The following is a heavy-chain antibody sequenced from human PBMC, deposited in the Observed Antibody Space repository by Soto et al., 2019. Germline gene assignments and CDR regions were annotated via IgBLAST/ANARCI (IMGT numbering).Heavy chain of an antibody. D-gene: IGHD1-26*01. CDR3: ARGGSLSWYFDL. V-gene: IGHV1-3*01. J-gene: IGHJ2*01. CDR1: GYTFTSYA. Sequence: QVQLVQSGAEVKKPGASVKVSCKASGYTFTSYAMHWVRQAPGQRLEWMGWINAGNGNTKYSQKFQGRVTITRDTSAITAYMELSILRSEDTAVYYCARGGSLSWYFDLWGRGTLVTVSS. CDR2: INAGNGNT.